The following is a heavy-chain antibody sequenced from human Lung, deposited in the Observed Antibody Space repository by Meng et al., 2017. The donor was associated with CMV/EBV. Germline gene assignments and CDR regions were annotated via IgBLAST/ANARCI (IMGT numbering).Heavy chain of an antibody. D-gene: IGHD4-11*01. CDR3: ARDRLGVTTGMDV. V-gene: IGHV1-46*01. Sequence: ASVKVSXKASGYTFTSYYMHWVRQAPGQGLEWMGIINPGGGSTSYAQKFQGRVTMTRDTSTSTVYMELSSLRSEDTAVYYCARDRLGVTTGMDVWGQGTTVTVSS. J-gene: IGHJ6*02. CDR2: INPGGGST. CDR1: GYTFTSYY.